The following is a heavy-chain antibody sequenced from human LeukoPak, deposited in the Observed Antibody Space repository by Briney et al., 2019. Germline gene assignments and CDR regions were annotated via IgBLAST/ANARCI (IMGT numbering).Heavy chain of an antibody. CDR1: GGSISSYY. Sequence: SETLSLTCTVSGGSISSYYWSWIQQPPGKGLEWIGYIYYSGSTNYNPSLKSRVTISVDTSKNQLSLKVSSVTAADTAVYYCARDTSPGITGTYWGQGTLVTVSS. D-gene: IGHD1-20*01. CDR2: IYYSGST. J-gene: IGHJ4*02. CDR3: ARDTSPGITGTY. V-gene: IGHV4-59*01.